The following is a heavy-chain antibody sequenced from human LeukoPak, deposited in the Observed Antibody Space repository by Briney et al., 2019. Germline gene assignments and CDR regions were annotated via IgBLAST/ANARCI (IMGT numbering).Heavy chain of an antibody. CDR3: ATLWSYYDSSGYYLAFDY. Sequence: SVKVSCKASGGTFSSYAISWVRQAPGQGLEWMGGNIPIFGTANYAQKFQGRVTMTEDTSTDTAYMELSSLGSEDTAVYYCATLWSYYDSSGYYLAFDYWGQGTLVTVSS. J-gene: IGHJ4*02. CDR2: NIPIFGTA. V-gene: IGHV1-69*06. CDR1: GGTFSSYA. D-gene: IGHD3-22*01.